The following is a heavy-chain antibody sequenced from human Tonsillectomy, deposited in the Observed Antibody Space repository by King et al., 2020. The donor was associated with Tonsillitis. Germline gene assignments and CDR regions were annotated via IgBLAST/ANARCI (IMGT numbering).Heavy chain of an antibody. V-gene: IGHV4-59*01. J-gene: IGHJ4*02. D-gene: IGHD3-16*02. CDR1: GGSISSYY. Sequence: QLQESGPGLVKPSETLSLTCTVSGGSISSYYWSWIRQPPGEGLEWFGYIYHSGSTSYNPSLKSRVTISVDTSKTQFSLKLSSVSAADTAVYYCARGVNDYVWGSYRYDYWGQGTLVTVSS. CDR2: IYHSGST. CDR3: ARGVNDYVWGSYRYDY.